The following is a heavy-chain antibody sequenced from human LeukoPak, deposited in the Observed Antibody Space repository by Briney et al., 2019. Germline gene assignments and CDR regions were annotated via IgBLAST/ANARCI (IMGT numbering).Heavy chain of an antibody. Sequence: GGSLRLSCAASGFTFRTHGMHWVRQAPGKGLEWVAVIWYDGSNKYYADSVKGRFTISRDNSKNTLYLQMNSLRAEDTAVYYCARGVEMAGFDYWGQGTLVTVSS. V-gene: IGHV3-33*01. CDR1: GFTFRTHG. J-gene: IGHJ4*02. CDR2: IWYDGSNK. CDR3: ARGVEMAGFDY. D-gene: IGHD5-24*01.